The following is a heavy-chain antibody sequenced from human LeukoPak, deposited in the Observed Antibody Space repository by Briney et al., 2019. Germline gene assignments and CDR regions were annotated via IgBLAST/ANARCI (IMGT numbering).Heavy chain of an antibody. J-gene: IGHJ4*02. CDR2: IYYSGST. CDR3: ARGEDFERYYLAY. V-gene: IGHV4-39*07. CDR1: GGSISSSSYY. D-gene: IGHD3-9*01. Sequence: SETLSLTCTVSGGSISSSSYYWGWIRQPPGKGLEWIGSIYYSGSTYYNPSLKSRVTISVDTSKNQFSLKLSSVTAADTAVYFCARGEDFERYYLAYWGQGTLVTVSS.